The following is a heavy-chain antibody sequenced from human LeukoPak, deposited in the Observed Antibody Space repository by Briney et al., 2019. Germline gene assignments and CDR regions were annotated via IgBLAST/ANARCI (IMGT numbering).Heavy chain of an antibody. CDR2: IIPIFGTA. V-gene: IGHV1-69*05. CDR1: GGTFSSYA. J-gene: IGHJ6*03. Sequence: SVKVSCKASGGTFSSYAISWVRQAPGQGLEWMGRIIPIFGTANYAQKFQGRVTITTDESTSTAYMELSSLRSEDTAVYYCATDPHCSGGSCYPYYYYYYMDVWGKGTTVTVSS. D-gene: IGHD2-15*01. CDR3: ATDPHCSGGSCYPYYYYYYMDV.